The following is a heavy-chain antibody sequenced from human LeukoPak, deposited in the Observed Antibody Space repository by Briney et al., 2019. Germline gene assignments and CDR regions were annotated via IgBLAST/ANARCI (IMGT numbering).Heavy chain of an antibody. D-gene: IGHD2-2*01. CDR2: IYHSGST. Sequence: SETLSLTCAVSGGSISSSNWWSWVRQPPGKGLEWIGEIYHSGSTNYNPSLKSRVTISVDKSKNQFSLKLSSVTAADTAVYYCASLLKYQLLLDYYYYGMDVWGKGTTVTVSS. V-gene: IGHV4-4*02. CDR1: GGSISSSNW. CDR3: ASLLKYQLLLDYYYYGMDV. J-gene: IGHJ6*04.